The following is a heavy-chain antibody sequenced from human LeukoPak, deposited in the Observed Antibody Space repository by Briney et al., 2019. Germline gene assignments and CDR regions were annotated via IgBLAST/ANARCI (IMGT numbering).Heavy chain of an antibody. CDR2: KSYDGSNK. Sequence: PGGSLRLSCAASGFTFSSYAMHWVRQAPGKGLEWVAVKSYDGSNKYYADSVKGRFTISRDNSKNTLYLQMNSLRAEDTAVYYCARDLTYYDILTGLFYWGQGTLVTVSS. D-gene: IGHD3-9*01. CDR3: ARDLTYYDILTGLFY. V-gene: IGHV3-30*04. CDR1: GFTFSSYA. J-gene: IGHJ4*02.